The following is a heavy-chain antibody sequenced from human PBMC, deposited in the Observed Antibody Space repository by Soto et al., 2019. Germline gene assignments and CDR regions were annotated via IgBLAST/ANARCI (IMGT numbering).Heavy chain of an antibody. V-gene: IGHV1-45*02. CDR3: ARLGGGDAFDI. CDR2: ITPFNGNT. Sequence: QMQLVQSGAEVKKTGSSVKASCKASGYTFTYRYLHWVRQAPGQALEWMGWITPFNGNTNYAQKFQDRVTITRDRSMSTAYMELSSLRSEDTAMYYCARLGGGDAFDIWGQGTMVTVSS. CDR1: GYTFTYRY. D-gene: IGHD3-16*01. J-gene: IGHJ3*02.